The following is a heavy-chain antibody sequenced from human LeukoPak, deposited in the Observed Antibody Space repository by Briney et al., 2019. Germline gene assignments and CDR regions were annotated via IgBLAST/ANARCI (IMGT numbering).Heavy chain of an antibody. CDR2: IQSKTDGGTT. CDR3: TANLTYSSGWYWFNP. J-gene: IGHJ5*02. Sequence: GGSLRLSCAASEFTFSNAWMSWVRQAPGKGLEWVGRIQSKTDGGTTDYAAPVKGRFTISRDDSNNTLYLQMTSLKTEDTAVYYCTANLTYSSGWYWFNPWGQGTLVTVSS. V-gene: IGHV3-15*01. CDR1: EFTFSNAW. D-gene: IGHD6-19*01.